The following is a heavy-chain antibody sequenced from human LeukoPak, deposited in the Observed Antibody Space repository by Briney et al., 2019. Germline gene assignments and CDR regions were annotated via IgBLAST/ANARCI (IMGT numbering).Heavy chain of an antibody. CDR3: ARADSRDIVVVTAIYLYDY. D-gene: IGHD2-21*02. Sequence: GGSLRLSCAASGFIFSNYGMHWVRQAPGKGLEWVAFIQYDGSNKYYADSVKGRFTISRDNAKNSLYLQMNSLRAEDTAVYYCARADSRDIVVVTAIYLYDYWGQGTLVTVSS. CDR2: IQYDGSNK. V-gene: IGHV3-30*02. J-gene: IGHJ4*02. CDR1: GFIFSNYG.